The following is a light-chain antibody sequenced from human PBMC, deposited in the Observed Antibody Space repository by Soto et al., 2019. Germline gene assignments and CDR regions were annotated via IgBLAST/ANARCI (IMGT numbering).Light chain of an antibody. V-gene: IGKV3-15*01. J-gene: IGKJ2*01. CDR1: QSITSN. CDR3: QQYKDWPPDT. Sequence: EILMRQSQATLSVSPGERVTVSCRASQSITSNLAWYQQKPGQAPRLLIYGASTRVIGVPDRFSGGRSGTEFTLTISSLQSEDIAVYFCQQYKDWPPDTFGQGTKVDIK. CDR2: GAS.